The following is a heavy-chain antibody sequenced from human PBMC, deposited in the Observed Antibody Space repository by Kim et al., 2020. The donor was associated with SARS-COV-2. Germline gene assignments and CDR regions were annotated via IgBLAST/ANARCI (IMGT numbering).Heavy chain of an antibody. D-gene: IGHD5-18*01. CDR2: P. CDR3: ARAWNTAMVNF. Sequence: PSPHPSLVSRVTISVDTSKDQFSLKVNSVTAADTAVYYCARAWNTAMVNFWGQGTLVTVSS. J-gene: IGHJ4*02. V-gene: IGHV4-39*07.